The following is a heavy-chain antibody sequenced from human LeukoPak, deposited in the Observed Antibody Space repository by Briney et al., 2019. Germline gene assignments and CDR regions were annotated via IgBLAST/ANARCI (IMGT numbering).Heavy chain of an antibody. CDR3: ARGSNPFDY. CDR1: GGSISSYY. J-gene: IGHJ4*02. V-gene: IGHV4-59*08. CDR2: IYYSGST. Sequence: PSETLSLTCTVSGGSISSYYWSWIRQPPGKGLEWIGYIYYSGSTSYNPSLKSRVTISVDTSKKQFSLKVTSVTAADTAVYYCARGSNPFDYWGQGTLVTVSS.